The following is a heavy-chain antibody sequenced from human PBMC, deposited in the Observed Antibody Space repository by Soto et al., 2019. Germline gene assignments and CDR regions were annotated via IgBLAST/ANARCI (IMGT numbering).Heavy chain of an antibody. V-gene: IGHV3-30*18. CDR1: GFTFMNFG. J-gene: IGHJ4*02. CDR2: ISYDGTNK. CDR3: AKAVPPCVLVTASDY. Sequence: GGSLRLSYAASGFTFMNFGMHWVRQTPGKGLEWVAVISYDGTNKYYADSVKGRFTISRDNSKNTLYLQINSLRAEDTAVYYCAKAVPPCVLVTASDYWGQGPLVTVSS. D-gene: IGHD2-21*02.